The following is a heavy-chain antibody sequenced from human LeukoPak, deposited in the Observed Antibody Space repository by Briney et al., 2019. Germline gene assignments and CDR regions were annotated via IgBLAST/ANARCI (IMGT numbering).Heavy chain of an antibody. J-gene: IGHJ4*02. CDR2: IRSKAYGGTT. V-gene: IGHV3-49*04. D-gene: IGHD6-19*01. CDR1: GFTFGNSV. Sequence: PGGSLRLSCSVSGFTFGNSVVNWVRQAPGKGLEWVGFIRSKAYGGTTEYAASVKGRFNISRDDSKSIAYLQMNSLKTEDTAVYYCATGSGWYSPDYWGEGTLVSVSS. CDR3: ATGSGWYSPDY.